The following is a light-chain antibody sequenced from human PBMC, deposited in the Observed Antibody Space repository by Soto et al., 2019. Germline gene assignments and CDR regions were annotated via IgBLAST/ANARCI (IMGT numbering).Light chain of an antibody. V-gene: IGKV1-33*01. CDR1: QGINQW. CDR3: QQYDNHPLT. J-gene: IGKJ4*01. Sequence: DIQMTQYPSSVAAAVGARVTIPCRASQGINQWLAWYQHKPGTAPKLLIYDASNLETGVPSRFSGSGSGTDFTFTISSLQPEDIATYYCQQYDNHPLTFGGGTKVDI. CDR2: DAS.